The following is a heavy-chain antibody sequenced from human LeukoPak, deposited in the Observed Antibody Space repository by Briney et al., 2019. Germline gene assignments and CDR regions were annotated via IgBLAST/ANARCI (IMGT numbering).Heavy chain of an antibody. V-gene: IGHV3-23*01. Sequence: GGSLRLSCAASGFAFSSYAMSWVRQAPGKGLEWVSAISGSGGSTYYADSVKGRFTISRDNSKNTLYLQMNSLRAEDTAVYYCAKRVAAAGTEGGYYFDYWGQGTLVTVSS. CDR2: ISGSGGST. D-gene: IGHD6-13*01. CDR1: GFAFSSYA. CDR3: AKRVAAAGTEGGYYFDY. J-gene: IGHJ4*02.